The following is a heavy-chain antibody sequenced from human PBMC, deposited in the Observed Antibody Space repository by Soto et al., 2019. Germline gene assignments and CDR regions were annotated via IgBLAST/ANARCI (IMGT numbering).Heavy chain of an antibody. CDR3: ARHVPAAGYYYGMDV. CDR1: GGTFSRYA. J-gene: IGHJ6*02. Sequence: QVQLVQSGAEVKKPGSSVKVSCKASGGTFSRYAISWVRQAPGQGLEWMGGIIPIFGTANYAQKFQGRVTITADESTSTAYMELSSLSSEDTAVYYCARHVPAAGYYYGMDVWGQGTTVTVSS. V-gene: IGHV1-69*12. D-gene: IGHD2-2*01. CDR2: IIPIFGTA.